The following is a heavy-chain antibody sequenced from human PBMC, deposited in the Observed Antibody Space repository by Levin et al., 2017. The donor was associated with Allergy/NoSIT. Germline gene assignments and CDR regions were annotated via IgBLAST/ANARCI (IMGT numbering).Heavy chain of an antibody. CDR2: IRSDGTTV. Sequence: PGGSLRLSCAASGFTFSTYSMNWVRQAPGKGLEWVSYIRSDGTTVYYADSVKGRFTISRDNAKNSLSLQMNSLRAEDTAVYYCARKTSGWSYTMDYWGQGTLVTVSS. J-gene: IGHJ4*02. CDR3: ARKTSGWSYTMDY. V-gene: IGHV3-48*04. D-gene: IGHD6-19*01. CDR1: GFTFSTYS.